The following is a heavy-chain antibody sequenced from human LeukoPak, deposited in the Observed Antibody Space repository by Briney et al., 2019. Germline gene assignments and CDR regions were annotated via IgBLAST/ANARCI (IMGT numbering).Heavy chain of an antibody. V-gene: IGHV3-33*01. CDR2: IWYDDSDQ. D-gene: IGHD7-27*01. CDR1: GFPFRCFG. Sequence: GGPLRLFRGASGFPFRCFGILGVRQAPGKAGEWVGFIWYDDSDQRYADAGKGRFIISRKNSKYTVYLQMNSLTAEDTAVYYCARDRNWGSQSWYLDLWGRGTLATVSS. J-gene: IGHJ2*01. CDR3: ARDRNWGSQSWYLDL.